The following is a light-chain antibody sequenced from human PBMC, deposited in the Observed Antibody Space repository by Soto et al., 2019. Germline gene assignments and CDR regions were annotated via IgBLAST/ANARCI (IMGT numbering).Light chain of an antibody. J-gene: IGLJ1*01. V-gene: IGLV2-14*01. CDR2: DVS. CDR1: SSDVGGYKY. CDR3: SSYSSSSTPYV. Sequence: QSVLTQPASVSGSPGQSITLSCTGTSSDVGGYKYVSWYQQHPGKAPKLLIYDVSNRPSGVSNRFSGSKSGNTASLTISGLQAEDEADYSCSSYSSSSTPYVFGTGTKSPS.